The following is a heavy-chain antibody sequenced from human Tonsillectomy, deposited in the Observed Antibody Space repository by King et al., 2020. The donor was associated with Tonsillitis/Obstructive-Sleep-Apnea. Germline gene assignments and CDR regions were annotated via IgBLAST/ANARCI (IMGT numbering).Heavy chain of an antibody. CDR2: INPNNGGT. J-gene: IGHJ4*02. CDR1: GYTFTGYY. CDR3: TRRTVTDGFDY. D-gene: IGHD4-17*01. Sequence: VQLVESGVEVKKPGASVKVSCKASGYTFTGYYMHWVRQAPGQGLEWMGWINPNNGGTNYAQKFQGRVTVTRDTAISTAYMELSRLRSDDTAVYYWTRRTVTDGFDYWGQGTLVTVSS. V-gene: IGHV1-2*02.